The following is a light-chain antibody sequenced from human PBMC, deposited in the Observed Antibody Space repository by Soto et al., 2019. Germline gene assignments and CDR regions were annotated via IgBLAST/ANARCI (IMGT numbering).Light chain of an antibody. CDR3: QQYGRSPLT. V-gene: IGKV3-20*01. Sequence: EIVMTQSPATLSVSPGERATLSCRASQSISRYLAWYQQKPGQGPRLLIYGASNRATGIPDRFSGSGSATDFTLTISRLEPEDFAVYYCQQYGRSPLTFGGGTKVDI. CDR2: GAS. J-gene: IGKJ4*01. CDR1: QSISRY.